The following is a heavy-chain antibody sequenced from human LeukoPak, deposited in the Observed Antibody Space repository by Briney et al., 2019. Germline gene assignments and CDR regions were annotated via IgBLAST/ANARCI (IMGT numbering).Heavy chain of an antibody. V-gene: IGHV5-51*01. CDR1: GYSFTSYW. CDR2: IYPGDSDT. Sequence: GESLKISCKGSGYSFTSYWIGWVRQMPGKGLEWMGIIYPGDSDTRYSPSFQGQVTISADKSISTAYLQWSSLKASDTAMYYCARKVAGTNDVVWFDPWGQGTLVTVSS. J-gene: IGHJ5*02. CDR3: ARKVAGTNDVVWFDP. D-gene: IGHD6-19*01.